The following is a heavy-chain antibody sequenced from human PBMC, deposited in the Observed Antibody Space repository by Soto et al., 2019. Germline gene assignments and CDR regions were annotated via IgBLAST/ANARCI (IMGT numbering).Heavy chain of an antibody. D-gene: IGHD3-22*01. CDR3: ARDMRVFGGIDV. CDR2: IYYSGDT. CDR1: GGSVTSYY. V-gene: IGHV4-4*07. Sequence: SETLSLTCSVSGGSVTSYYWSWIRQSAGKGLEWIGRIYYSGDTKYSPSLQSRVTMSVDTSKNQVSLKLTSVAAADTAVYYCARDMRVFGGIDVWGQGTTVTAP. J-gene: IGHJ6*02.